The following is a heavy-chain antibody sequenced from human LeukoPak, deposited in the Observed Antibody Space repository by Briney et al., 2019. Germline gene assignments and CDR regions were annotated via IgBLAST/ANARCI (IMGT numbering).Heavy chain of an antibody. CDR2: INPNSGVT. D-gene: IGHD4-17*01. CDR1: GYTFTAYY. Sequence: GASVKVSRKASGYTFTAYYMHWVRQAPGQGLEWMGWINPNSGVTNYAQKFQGRVTMTRDTSISTAYMELGRVTYDDTAVYYCVRDRGDRRDYWGQGTLVTVSS. CDR3: VRDRGDRRDY. V-gene: IGHV1-2*02. J-gene: IGHJ4*02.